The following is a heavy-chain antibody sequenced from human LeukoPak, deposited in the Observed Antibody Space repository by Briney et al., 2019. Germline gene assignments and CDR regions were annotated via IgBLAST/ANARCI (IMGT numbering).Heavy chain of an antibody. CDR1: GFIFGSYA. CDR2: ISYDGTNT. V-gene: IGHV3-30-3*01. J-gene: IGHJ4*02. D-gene: IGHD3-3*01. CDR3: ARCRDYDFWSGSAVDY. Sequence: PGGSLRLSCAASGFIFGSYAMPWVRQAPGKGLEWVAVISYDGTNTDYADSVKGRFTISRDNSKNALYLQMNSLRAEDTAVYYCARCRDYDFWSGSAVDYWGQGTLVTVSS.